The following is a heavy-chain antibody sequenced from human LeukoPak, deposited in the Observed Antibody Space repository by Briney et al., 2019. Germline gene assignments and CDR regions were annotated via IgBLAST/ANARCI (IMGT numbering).Heavy chain of an antibody. J-gene: IGHJ4*02. D-gene: IGHD3-10*01. Sequence: GGSLRLSCAASGFTFSSYWMNWVRQAPGKGLVWVSRIASDGSSTTYADSVKGRFSISRDNAKNTLYLQMNSLRVEDTAVYYCARHFYGSGTYYHFDYWGQGTLVTVSS. CDR2: IASDGSST. CDR3: ARHFYGSGTYYHFDY. CDR1: GFTFSSYW. V-gene: IGHV3-74*01.